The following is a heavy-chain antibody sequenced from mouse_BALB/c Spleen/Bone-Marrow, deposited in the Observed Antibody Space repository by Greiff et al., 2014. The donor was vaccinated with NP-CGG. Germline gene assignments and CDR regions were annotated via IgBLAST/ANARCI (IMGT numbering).Heavy chain of an antibody. Sequence: VQLKESGTVLPRPGTSVRMSCKASGYSFTSYWMHWVKQRPGQGLEWIGAIYPGNSEISYNQKFKGKAKLTAVTSASTAYKELSSLTNEDSAVYYCTIYRYDEDAMDYWGQGTSVTVSS. CDR1: GYSFTSYW. J-gene: IGHJ4*01. CDR2: IYPGNSEI. CDR3: TIYRYDEDAMDY. V-gene: IGHV1-5*01. D-gene: IGHD2-12*01.